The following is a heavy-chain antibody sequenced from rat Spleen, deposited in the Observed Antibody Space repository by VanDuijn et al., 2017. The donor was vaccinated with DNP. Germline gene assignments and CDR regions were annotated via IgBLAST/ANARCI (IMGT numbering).Heavy chain of an antibody. CDR1: GFTFSDYY. CDR2: INTDGGGT. CDR3: ARGGMLRPYWYFDF. D-gene: IGHD1-6*01. Sequence: EVQLVESGGGLVQPGRSLKLSCAASGFTFSDYYMAWVRQAPTKGLEWVASINTDGGGTYYPDSVKGRFTISRDDAKSSLYLQMNSLKSEDTATYYCARGGMLRPYWYFDFWGPGSMVTVSS. J-gene: IGHJ1*01. V-gene: IGHV5-20*01.